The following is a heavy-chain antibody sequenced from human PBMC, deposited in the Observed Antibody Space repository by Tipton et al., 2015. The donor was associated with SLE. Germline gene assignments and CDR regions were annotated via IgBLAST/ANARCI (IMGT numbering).Heavy chain of an antibody. CDR2: ISNSGHTI. Sequence: SLRLSCAASGFTFSSYEMNWVRQAPGKGLEWISYISNSGHTIYHADSVKGRFTISRDNAKNSLYLQMNSLRADDTAVYYCAREHQPTVTTFDYWGQGTLVTVPS. J-gene: IGHJ4*02. CDR3: AREHQPTVTTFDY. D-gene: IGHD4-11*01. CDR1: GFTFSSYE. V-gene: IGHV3-48*03.